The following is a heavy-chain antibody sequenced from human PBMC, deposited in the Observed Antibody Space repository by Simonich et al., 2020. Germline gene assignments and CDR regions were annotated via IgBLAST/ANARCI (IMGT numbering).Heavy chain of an antibody. CDR2: IYFSGST. D-gene: IGHD6-13*01. CDR1: GGSISSSSYY. CDR3: ARHAGFAFDI. V-gene: IGHV4-39*01. J-gene: IGHJ3*02. Sequence: QLQLQESGPGLVKPSETLSLTCTVSGGSISSSSYYWGWIRQPPGKGLEWIGSIYFSGSTYYNPALKSRVTISGDTSKKQFSLKLSSVTAADTAVYYCARHAGFAFDIWGQGTMVTVSS.